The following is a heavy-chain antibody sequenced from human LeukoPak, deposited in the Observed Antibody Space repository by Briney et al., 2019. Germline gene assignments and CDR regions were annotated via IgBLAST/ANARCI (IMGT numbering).Heavy chain of an antibody. V-gene: IGHV4-34*01. CDR1: GGSFSGYY. CDR3: ARGLYDFWSGYYRSVWFDP. CDR2: INHSGST. D-gene: IGHD3-3*01. Sequence: SETLSLTCAVYGGSFSGYYWSWIRQPPGKGLEWIGEINHSGSTNYNPSLKSRVTISVDTSKNQFSLKLSSVTAADTAVHYCARGLYDFWSGYYRSVWFDPWGQGTLVTVSS. J-gene: IGHJ5*02.